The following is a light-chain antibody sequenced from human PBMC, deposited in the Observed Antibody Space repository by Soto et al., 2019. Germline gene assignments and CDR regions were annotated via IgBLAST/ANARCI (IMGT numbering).Light chain of an antibody. CDR3: CSYAGSYTYV. Sequence: QSALTQPRSVSGSPGQSVTISCTGTNSDVGTFHFVSWYQQYPDKGPKLIIYDVTERPSGVPDRFSGSKSGNTASLTISGLQAEDEADYYCCSYAGSYTYVFGSGTKVTVL. CDR2: DVT. J-gene: IGLJ1*01. CDR1: NSDVGTFHF. V-gene: IGLV2-11*01.